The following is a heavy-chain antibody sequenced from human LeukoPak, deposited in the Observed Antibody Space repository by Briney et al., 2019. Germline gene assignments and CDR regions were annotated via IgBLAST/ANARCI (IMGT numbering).Heavy chain of an antibody. V-gene: IGHV3-20*04. Sequence: PGGSLRLSCAASGFTFDDYGMSWVRQAPGKGLEWVSGINWNGGSTGYADSVKGRFTISRDNAKNSLYLQMNSLRAEDTALYYCARNPDMITFGGVIVHWGQGTLVTVSS. CDR3: ARNPDMITFGGVIVH. CDR2: INWNGGST. J-gene: IGHJ4*02. CDR1: GFTFDDYG. D-gene: IGHD3-16*02.